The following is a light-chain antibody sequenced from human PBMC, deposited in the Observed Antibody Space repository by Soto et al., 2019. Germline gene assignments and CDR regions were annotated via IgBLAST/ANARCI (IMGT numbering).Light chain of an antibody. CDR2: DVS. Sequence: QSALTQPASVSGSPGQSITISCAGTSGDVGAYNYVTWFQQYPGKVPKLIIYDVSDRPSGVSDRFSGSKSGNTASLTISGLLAEDEADYYCGSYTTINTMIFVGGTKLTVL. CDR1: SGDVGAYNY. J-gene: IGLJ2*01. V-gene: IGLV2-14*01. CDR3: GSYTTINTMI.